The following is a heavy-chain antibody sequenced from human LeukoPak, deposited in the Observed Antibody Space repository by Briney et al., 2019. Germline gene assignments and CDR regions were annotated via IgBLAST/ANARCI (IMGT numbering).Heavy chain of an antibody. Sequence: GGSLRLSCAASGFPFSSYWMSWVRQAPGKGLEWVANIKEDGSEIHYVDSVKGRFTISRDNAQNSLYLQMNSRRAGNTSCYYCGKEGGGGYVGTGTQSWGRGPWSPSPQ. CDR3: GKEGGGGYVGTGTQS. CDR1: GFPFSSYW. J-gene: IGHJ5*02. V-gene: IGHV3-7*01. CDR2: IKEDGSEI. D-gene: IGHD6-19*01.